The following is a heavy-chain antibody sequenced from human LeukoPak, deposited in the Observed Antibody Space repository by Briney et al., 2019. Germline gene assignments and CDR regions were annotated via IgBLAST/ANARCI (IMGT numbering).Heavy chain of an antibody. V-gene: IGHV1-24*01. CDR2: FDPEDGET. D-gene: IGHD4-23*01. CDR3: ATARGDYGGNSAENAFDI. Sequence: GASVKVSCKVSGYTLTELSMHWVRQAPGKGLEWMGGFDPEDGETIYAQKFQGRVTMTEDTSTDTAYMELSSLRSEDTAVYYCATARGDYGGNSAENAFDIWGQGTMVTVSS. CDR1: GYTLTELS. J-gene: IGHJ3*02.